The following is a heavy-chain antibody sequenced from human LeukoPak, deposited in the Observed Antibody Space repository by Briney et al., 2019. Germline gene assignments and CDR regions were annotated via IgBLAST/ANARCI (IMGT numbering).Heavy chain of an antibody. CDR3: ARGYYYDSRGYSFDY. Sequence: SETLSLTCAVYGGSFSGYYWSWIRQSPGKGLEWIGEIYHSGSTNYKPSLKSRVTISVDTSKNQFSLRLSSVTAADTAVYYCARGYYYDSRGYSFDYWGQGTLVTVSS. CDR1: GGSFSGYY. D-gene: IGHD3-22*01. V-gene: IGHV4-34*01. J-gene: IGHJ4*02. CDR2: IYHSGST.